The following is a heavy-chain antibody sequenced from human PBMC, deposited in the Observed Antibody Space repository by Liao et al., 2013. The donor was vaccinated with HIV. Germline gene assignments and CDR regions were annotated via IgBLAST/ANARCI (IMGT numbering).Heavy chain of an antibody. Sequence: QVQLQESGPGLVKPAETLSLTCTVSNDSSTFFYWNWIRQPPGKGLEWIGYIYYSGSTYYNPSLKSRVTISVDRSKNQFSLKLSSVTAADTAVYYCARDAYFDWDNWFDPWGQGTLVTVLL. CDR1: NDSSTFFY. D-gene: IGHD3-9*01. V-gene: IGHV4-59*12. CDR3: ARDAYFDWDNWFDP. CDR2: IYYSGST. J-gene: IGHJ5*02.